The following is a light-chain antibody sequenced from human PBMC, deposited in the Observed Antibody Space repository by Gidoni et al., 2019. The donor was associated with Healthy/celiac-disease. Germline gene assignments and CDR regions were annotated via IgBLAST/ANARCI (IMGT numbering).Light chain of an antibody. CDR3: QQYNSYSGYX. Sequence: DIQMTQSPSTLSASVGDRVTITCRASQSISSWLAWYQQKPGKAPKLLIYKASSLESGVPSRFSGSGSGTEFTLTISSLQPDDFATYYCQQYNSYSGYXXXQGTKLEIK. CDR1: QSISSW. CDR2: KAS. V-gene: IGKV1-5*03. J-gene: IGKJ2*01.